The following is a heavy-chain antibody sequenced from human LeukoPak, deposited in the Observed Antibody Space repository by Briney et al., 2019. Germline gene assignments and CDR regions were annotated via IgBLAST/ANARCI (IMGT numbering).Heavy chain of an antibody. CDR1: GYTFTGYY. D-gene: IGHD3-10*01. J-gene: IGHJ3*02. V-gene: IGHV1-2*02. CDR2: INPNSGGT. Sequence: ASVKVSCKASGYTFTGYYMHWVRQAPGQGLEWMGWINPNSGGTNYAQKFLGRVTMTRDTSISTAYMELSRLRSDDTAVYYCARGTYYYGSGDDAFDIWGQGTMVTVSS. CDR3: ARGTYYYGSGDDAFDI.